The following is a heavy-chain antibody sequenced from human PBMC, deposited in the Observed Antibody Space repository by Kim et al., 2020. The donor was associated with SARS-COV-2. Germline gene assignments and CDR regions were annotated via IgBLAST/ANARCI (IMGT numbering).Heavy chain of an antibody. D-gene: IGHD3-16*01. J-gene: IGHJ4*02. Sequence: SETLSLTCTVSGGSISSSSYYWGWIRQPPGKGLEWIGSIYYSGSTYYNPSLKSRVTISVDTSKNQFSLKLSSVTAADTAVYYCARHGGGNRYFDYWGQGTLVTVSS. CDR2: IYYSGST. CDR1: GGSISSSSYY. V-gene: IGHV4-39*01. CDR3: ARHGGGNRYFDY.